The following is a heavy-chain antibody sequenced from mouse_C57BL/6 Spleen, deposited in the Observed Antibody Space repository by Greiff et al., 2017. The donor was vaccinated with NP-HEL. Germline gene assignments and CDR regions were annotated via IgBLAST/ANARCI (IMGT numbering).Heavy chain of an antibody. V-gene: IGHV5-4*01. CDR3: ARGYDYDGAFAY. J-gene: IGHJ3*01. Sequence: VQLKESGGGLVKPGGSLKLSCAASGFTFSSYAMSWVRQTPEKRLEWVATISDGGSYTYYPDNVKGRFTISRDNAKNNLYLQMSHLKSEDTAMYYCARGYDYDGAFAYWGQGTLVTVSA. D-gene: IGHD2-4*01. CDR1: GFTFSSYA. CDR2: ISDGGSYT.